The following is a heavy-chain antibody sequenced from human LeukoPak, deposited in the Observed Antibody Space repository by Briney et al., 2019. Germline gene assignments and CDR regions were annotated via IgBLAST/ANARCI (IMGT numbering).Heavy chain of an antibody. V-gene: IGHV4-38-2*01. J-gene: IGHJ4*02. CDR2: IYHSGST. CDR1: GYSISNDYY. Sequence: SETLSLTCAVSGYSISNDYYWGWIRQPPGKGLEWIGSIYHSGSTYYSPSLKGRVTISIDMSTNQFPLKLNSLTAAATAVYYRARHSRITSSYTPLGYGGQGTLVTVSS. CDR3: ARHSRITSSYTPLGY. D-gene: IGHD2-2*02.